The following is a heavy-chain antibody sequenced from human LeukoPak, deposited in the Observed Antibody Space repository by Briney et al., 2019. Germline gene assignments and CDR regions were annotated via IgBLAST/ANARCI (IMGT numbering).Heavy chain of an antibody. CDR3: ARDLGELQYAFDI. J-gene: IGHJ3*02. V-gene: IGHV3-21*01. CDR2: ISSSSSYI. D-gene: IGHD1-26*01. Sequence: PGGSLRLSYAASGFTFSSYSMNWVRQAPGKGLEWVSSISSSSSYIYYADSVTGRFTISRDNAKNSLYLQMNSLRAEDTAVYYCARDLGELQYAFDIWGQGTMVTVSS. CDR1: GFTFSSYS.